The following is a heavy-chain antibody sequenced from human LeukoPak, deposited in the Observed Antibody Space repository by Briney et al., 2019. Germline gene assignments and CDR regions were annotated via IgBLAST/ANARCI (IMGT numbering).Heavy chain of an antibody. J-gene: IGHJ4*02. Sequence: GGSLRLSCAASGFTVSSYYMNWVRQAPGKGLEWVSVLYSGSSAYYADSVRGRFTISRHNLKNMLYLDMNSLRAEDTAIYYCARQYSGSYIDYWGQGTLVTVSS. D-gene: IGHD1-26*01. CDR1: GFTVSSYY. CDR3: ARQYSGSYIDY. CDR2: LYSGSSA. V-gene: IGHV3-66*04.